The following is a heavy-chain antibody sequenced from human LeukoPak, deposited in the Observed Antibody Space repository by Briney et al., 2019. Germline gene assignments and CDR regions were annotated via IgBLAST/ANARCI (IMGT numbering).Heavy chain of an antibody. Sequence: ASVKVSCKTSGYTFNTYPIHWVRQAPGQGLEWMGWIRTNSGTPTYAQAFTGRFVFSLDTSVSTAYLQISSLKAEDTAVYYCAREGGVRGVIISSWFDPWGQGTLVTVSS. V-gene: IGHV7-4-1*02. D-gene: IGHD3-10*01. J-gene: IGHJ5*02. CDR1: GYTFNTYP. CDR2: IRTNSGTP. CDR3: AREGGVRGVIISSWFDP.